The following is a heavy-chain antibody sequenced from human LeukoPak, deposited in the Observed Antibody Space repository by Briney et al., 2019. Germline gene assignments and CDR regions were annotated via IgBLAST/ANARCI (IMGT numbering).Heavy chain of an antibody. Sequence: SVKVSCKASGGTFSSYAISWVRQAPGQGLEWMGGIIPIFGTANYAQKFQGRVTITTDESTSTAYMELSSLRSEGTAVYYCARDREMATIIGAGLSAFDIWGQGTMVTVSS. V-gene: IGHV1-69*05. CDR2: IIPIFGTA. CDR3: ARDREMATIIGAGLSAFDI. D-gene: IGHD5-24*01. CDR1: GGTFSSYA. J-gene: IGHJ3*02.